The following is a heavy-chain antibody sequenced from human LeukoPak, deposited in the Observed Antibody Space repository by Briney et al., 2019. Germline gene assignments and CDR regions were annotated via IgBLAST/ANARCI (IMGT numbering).Heavy chain of an antibody. CDR1: GGSISSYY. Sequence: SETLSLTCSVAGGSISSYYWSWVRQPAGKGLEWIGRIYTSGSTNYNPSLKSRVTISVDTSKNQFSLKLSSVTADDTAVYSCASWAHYYFDYWGQGTLVTVSS. CDR3: ASWAHYYFDY. J-gene: IGHJ4*02. CDR2: IYTSGST. V-gene: IGHV4-4*07.